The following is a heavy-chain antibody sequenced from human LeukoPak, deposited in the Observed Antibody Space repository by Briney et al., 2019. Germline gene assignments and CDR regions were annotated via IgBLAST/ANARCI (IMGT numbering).Heavy chain of an antibody. J-gene: IGHJ4*02. CDR1: GYTFTSYG. Sequence: ASVKVSCKASGYTFTSYGISWVRQAPGQGLEWMGWISAYNGNTNYAQKLQGRVTMTTDTFTSTAYMELRSLRSDDTAVYYCARLVVIAAAGQYYFDYWGQGTLVTVSS. CDR3: ARLVVIAAAGQYYFDY. D-gene: IGHD6-13*01. V-gene: IGHV1-18*01. CDR2: ISAYNGNT.